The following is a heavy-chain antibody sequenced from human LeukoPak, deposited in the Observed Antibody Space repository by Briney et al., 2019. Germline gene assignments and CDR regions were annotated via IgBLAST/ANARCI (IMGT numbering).Heavy chain of an antibody. CDR3: AKDTGGINFYYYYMDV. Sequence: PGGSLRLSCAASGFTFDDYAMHWVRQAPGKGLEWVSGISWNSGSIGYADSVKGRFTISRDNAKNSLYLQMNSLRAEDTALYYCAKDTGGINFYYYYMDVWGKGTTVTVS. CDR1: GFTFDDYA. J-gene: IGHJ6*03. V-gene: IGHV3-9*01. D-gene: IGHD3-10*01. CDR2: ISWNSGSI.